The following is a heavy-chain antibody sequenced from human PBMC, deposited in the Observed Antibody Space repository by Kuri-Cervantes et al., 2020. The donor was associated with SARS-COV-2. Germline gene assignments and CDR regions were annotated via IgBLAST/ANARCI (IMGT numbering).Heavy chain of an antibody. J-gene: IGHJ6*03. V-gene: IGHV3-7*01. Sequence: GGSLRLSCAASGFTFSSYWMSWVRQAPGKGLEWMANIKQDGSEKYYVDSVKGRFTISRDNAKNSLYLQMNSLRAEDTAVYYCARGRRIAAAGRSLKYYYYMDVWGKGTTVTVSS. D-gene: IGHD6-13*01. CDR2: IKQDGSEK. CDR1: GFTFSSYW. CDR3: ARGRRIAAAGRSLKYYYYMDV.